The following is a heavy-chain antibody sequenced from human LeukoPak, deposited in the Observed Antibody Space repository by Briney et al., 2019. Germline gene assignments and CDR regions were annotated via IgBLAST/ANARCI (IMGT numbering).Heavy chain of an antibody. CDR1: GGSISSSSYY. Sequence: PSETLSLTCTVSGGSISSSSYYWGWIRQPPGKGLEWIGGIYYSGSTYYNPSLKSRVTISVDTSKNQFSLKLSSVTAADTAVYYCARPRIAVAGMGAFDIWGQGTMVTVSS. V-gene: IGHV4-39*01. D-gene: IGHD6-19*01. J-gene: IGHJ3*02. CDR3: ARPRIAVAGMGAFDI. CDR2: IYYSGST.